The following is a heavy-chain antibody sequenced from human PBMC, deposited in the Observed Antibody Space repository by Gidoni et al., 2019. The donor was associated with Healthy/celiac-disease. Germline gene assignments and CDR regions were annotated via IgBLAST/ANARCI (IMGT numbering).Heavy chain of an antibody. CDR2: ISYDGSNK. D-gene: IGHD5-12*01. CDR3: ARDPLVATKGGMDV. CDR1: GLTFSSYA. Sequence: VPLVESGGGVVQPGRVLRLSCAASGLTFSSYARHCVRQAPGKGLEWVAVISYDGSNKYYADSVKGRFTISRDNSKNTLYLQMNSLRAEDTAVYYCARDPLVATKGGMDVWGQGTTVTVSS. J-gene: IGHJ6*02. V-gene: IGHV3-30-3*01.